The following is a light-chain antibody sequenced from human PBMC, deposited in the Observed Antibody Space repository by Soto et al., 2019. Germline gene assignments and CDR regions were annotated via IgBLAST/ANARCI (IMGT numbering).Light chain of an antibody. J-gene: IGLJ1*01. CDR2: DVS. CDR1: RSDVGGYNY. V-gene: IGLV2-14*01. CDR3: SSYTSSSTLLYV. Sequence: QSVLTQPASVSGSPGQSITITCTETRSDVGGYNYVSWYQQHPGKAPKLMIYDVSNRPSGVSNRFSGSKSGNTASLTISGLQAEDEADYYCSSYTSSSTLLYVFGTGTKVTVL.